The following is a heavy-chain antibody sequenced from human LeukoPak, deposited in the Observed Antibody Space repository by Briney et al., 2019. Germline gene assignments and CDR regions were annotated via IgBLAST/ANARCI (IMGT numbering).Heavy chain of an antibody. CDR2: INPNSGGT. CDR1: GYTFTGYY. Sequence: ASVKVSCKASGYTFTGYYMHWGRQAPGQGNEWMGRINPNSGGTNYAQKFQGRVTMTRDTSISTAYMELSRLRSDDTAVYYCARGGGYDILTGYSPDAFDIWGQGTMVTVSS. D-gene: IGHD3-9*01. CDR3: ARGGGYDILTGYSPDAFDI. V-gene: IGHV1-2*06. J-gene: IGHJ3*02.